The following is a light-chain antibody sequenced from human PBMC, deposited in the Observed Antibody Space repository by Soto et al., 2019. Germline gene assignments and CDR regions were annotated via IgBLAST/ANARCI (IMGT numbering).Light chain of an antibody. CDR2: DAS. Sequence: IQITQSPSSLSASVGDRVTITCRASLGISNFLAWYQQKPGKVPKLLIYDASSLESGVPLRFSGSGSGTEFTLTISSLQPDDFATYYCQHYNVYSGTFGQGTKVDI. CDR1: LGISNF. J-gene: IGKJ1*01. V-gene: IGKV1-13*02. CDR3: QHYNVYSGT.